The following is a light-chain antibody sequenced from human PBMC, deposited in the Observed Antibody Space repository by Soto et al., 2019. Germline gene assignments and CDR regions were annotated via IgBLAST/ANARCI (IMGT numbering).Light chain of an antibody. CDR3: CSYAGSSTLV. CDR1: SSDVGSYNL. V-gene: IGLV2-23*01. Sequence: QSALTQPASVSGSPGQSITISCTGTSSDVGSYNLVSWYQQHPGKAPKLMIYEGSKRPSGVSNRFSGSKSGNTASLRISGLQAEDEVDYYCCSYAGSSTLVFGGGTMLTVL. J-gene: IGLJ2*01. CDR2: EGS.